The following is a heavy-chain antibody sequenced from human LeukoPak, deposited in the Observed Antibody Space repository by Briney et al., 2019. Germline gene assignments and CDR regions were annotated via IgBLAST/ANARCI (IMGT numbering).Heavy chain of an antibody. D-gene: IGHD3-10*01. CDR3: ARDQDFRYYGSGSPIPWFDP. J-gene: IGHJ5*02. Sequence: SVKVCCKASGGTFSSYAISRVRQAPGQGLEWMGGIIPIFGTANYAQKFQGRVTITEDKSTSTAYMELSSLRSEDTAVYDCARDQDFRYYGSGSPIPWFDPWGQGTLVTVSS. CDR2: IIPIFGTA. CDR1: GGTFSSYA. V-gene: IGHV1-69*06.